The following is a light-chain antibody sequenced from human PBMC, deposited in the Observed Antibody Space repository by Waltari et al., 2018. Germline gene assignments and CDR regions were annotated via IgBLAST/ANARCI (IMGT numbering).Light chain of an antibody. CDR2: AAS. Sequence: VLKPSPATLSLSPGERATLSCRASQSLSRSRLAWYQQKPGQAPRLPIYAASSRATGIPDRFSGSGSGTDFSLTISRVEPEDFAVYYCQQYGSSVMYTFGQGTKLEIQ. CDR3: QQYGSSVMYT. V-gene: IGKV3-20*01. CDR1: QSLSRSR. J-gene: IGKJ2*01.